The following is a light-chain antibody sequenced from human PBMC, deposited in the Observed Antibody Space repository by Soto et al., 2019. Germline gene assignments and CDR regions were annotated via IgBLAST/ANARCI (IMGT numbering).Light chain of an antibody. CDR2: AAS. V-gene: IGKV1-39*01. J-gene: IGKJ2*01. CDR1: QSISNY. CDR3: QQSYSSPPT. Sequence: DIQMTQSPSSLSASVGDRVTITCRASQSISNYLNWYQHKPWKAPNLLIYAASTLQSGVPSRFSGSRSGTDFTLTITHLQPEDFASYYCQQSYSSPPTFGQGNKLEIK.